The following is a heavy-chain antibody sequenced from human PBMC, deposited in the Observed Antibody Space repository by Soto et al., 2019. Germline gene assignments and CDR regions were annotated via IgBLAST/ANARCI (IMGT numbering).Heavy chain of an antibody. J-gene: IGHJ4*02. CDR1: GFTFSSYG. Sequence: QVQLVESGGGVVQPGRSLRLSCAASGFTFSSYGMHWVRQAPGKGLEWVAVIWYDGSNKYYADSVKGRFTISRDNSKNTLYLQMNSLRAEDTAVYYCVREGMEWLVSRAFDYWGQGTLVTVSS. CDR2: IWYDGSNK. V-gene: IGHV3-33*01. CDR3: VREGMEWLVSRAFDY. D-gene: IGHD6-19*01.